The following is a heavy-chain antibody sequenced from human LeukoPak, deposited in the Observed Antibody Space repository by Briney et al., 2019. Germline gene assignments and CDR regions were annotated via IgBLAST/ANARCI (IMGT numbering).Heavy chain of an antibody. V-gene: IGHV3-23*01. CDR3: AKGPQVGSGYHPDY. CDR2: ISGSAT. J-gene: IGHJ4*02. CDR1: GFTISSYA. D-gene: IGHD3-22*01. Sequence: GGSLRLSCAAPGFTISSYAMTWVRQAPGKGLEWVSLISGSATYYADSAKGRFTISRDNSKNTLYLEMKSLRVEDTALFYCAKGPQVGSGYHPDYWGQGTLVTVSS.